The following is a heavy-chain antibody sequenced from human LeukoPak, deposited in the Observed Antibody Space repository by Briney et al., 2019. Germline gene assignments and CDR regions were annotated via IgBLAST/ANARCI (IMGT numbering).Heavy chain of an antibody. Sequence: GGSLRLSCAASGFIVNYNYMSWVRQPPGKGLEWVSVVYSGGSTYYADSVKGRFTISRDNSKNMVYLQMNSLRVEDTAVYYCARVKVGTAYWFDPWGQGTLVTVSS. CDR3: ARVKVGTAYWFDP. D-gene: IGHD1-7*01. J-gene: IGHJ5*02. V-gene: IGHV3-66*01. CDR2: VYSGGST. CDR1: GFIVNYNY.